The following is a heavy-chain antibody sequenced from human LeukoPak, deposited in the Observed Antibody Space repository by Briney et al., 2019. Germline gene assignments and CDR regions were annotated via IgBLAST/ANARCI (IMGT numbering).Heavy chain of an antibody. V-gene: IGHV3-11*04. Sequence: GGSLRLSCVGSGFIFSDYYMGWIRQAPGRGLEWISYITDNGRKIYYPDSVKGRFTISRDNAKNSLYLQMNSLRAEDTAVYYCARDQSSVAGTTYNWFDPWGQGTLVTVSS. J-gene: IGHJ5*02. CDR2: ITDNGRKI. D-gene: IGHD6-19*01. CDR3: ARDQSSVAGTTYNWFDP. CDR1: GFIFSDYY.